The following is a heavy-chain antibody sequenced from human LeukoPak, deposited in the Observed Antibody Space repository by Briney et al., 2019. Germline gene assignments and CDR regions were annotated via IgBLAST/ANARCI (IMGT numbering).Heavy chain of an antibody. Sequence: SVKVSCKASGGTFSSYAISWVRQAPGQGLEWMGRIIPIFGTANYAQKFQGRVTITTGESTSTAYMELSSLRSEDTAVYYCARDRSYYDSSGFLDYWGQGTLVTVSS. CDR3: ARDRSYYDSSGFLDY. CDR2: IIPIFGTA. J-gene: IGHJ4*02. CDR1: GGTFSSYA. D-gene: IGHD3-22*01. V-gene: IGHV1-69*05.